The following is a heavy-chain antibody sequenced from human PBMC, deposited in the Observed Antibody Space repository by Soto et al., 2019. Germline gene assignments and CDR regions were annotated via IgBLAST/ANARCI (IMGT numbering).Heavy chain of an antibody. Sequence: ASVKVSCKASGYTFTSYDINWVRQATGQGLEWMGWMNPNSGNTGYAQKFQGRVTMTRNTSISTAYMELSSLRSEDTAVYYCARSPQAGYFDWLLKYYFDYWGQGTLVTVSS. CDR2: MNPNSGNT. D-gene: IGHD3-9*01. CDR3: ARSPQAGYFDWLLKYYFDY. CDR1: GYTFTSYD. V-gene: IGHV1-8*01. J-gene: IGHJ4*02.